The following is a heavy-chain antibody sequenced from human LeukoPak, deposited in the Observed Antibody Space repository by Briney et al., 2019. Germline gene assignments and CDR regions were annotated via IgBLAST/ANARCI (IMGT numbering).Heavy chain of an antibody. D-gene: IGHD5-18*01. CDR1: GYTFTSYA. Sequence: GASVKVSCKASGYTFTSYAMHWVRQAPGQRLEWMGWINAGNGNTKYSQKFQGRVTITRDTSASTAYMELSSLRSEDTAVYYCARVRDSSYYYYGMDVWGQGTTVTVSS. V-gene: IGHV1-3*01. CDR2: INAGNGNT. CDR3: ARVRDSSYYYYGMDV. J-gene: IGHJ6*02.